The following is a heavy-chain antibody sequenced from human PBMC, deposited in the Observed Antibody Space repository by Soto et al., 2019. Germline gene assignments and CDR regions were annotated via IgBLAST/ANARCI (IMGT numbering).Heavy chain of an antibody. V-gene: IGHV3-23*01. CDR2: ISGSGGST. CDR3: VVSPPSYFDY. CDR1: GFTFSSYA. Sequence: GSLRLSCAASGFTFSSYAMSWVRQAPGKGLEWVSAISGSGGSTYYADSVKGRFTISRDNSKNTLYLQMNSLRAEDTVVYYFVVSPPSYFDYWXQGXLVXVSS. D-gene: IGHD3-16*02. J-gene: IGHJ4*02.